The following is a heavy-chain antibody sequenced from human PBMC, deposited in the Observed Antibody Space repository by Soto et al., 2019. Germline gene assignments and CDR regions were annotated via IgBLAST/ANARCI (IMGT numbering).Heavy chain of an antibody. V-gene: IGHV4-31*03. CDR2: IYYIGST. Sequence: SETLSLTCMFSVGSISRVGYYWSWIRQHPGKGLEWIGYIYYIGSTYYNPSLKSRVTISVDTSKNQFSLKLSSVTAADTAVYYCARAGGHYYGSGSYYAFDYWGQGTLVTVSS. CDR3: ARAGGHYYGSGSYYAFDY. J-gene: IGHJ4*02. CDR1: VGSISRVGYY. D-gene: IGHD3-10*01.